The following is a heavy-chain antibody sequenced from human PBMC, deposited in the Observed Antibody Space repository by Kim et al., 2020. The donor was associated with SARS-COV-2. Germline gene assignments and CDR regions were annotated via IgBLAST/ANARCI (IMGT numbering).Heavy chain of an antibody. CDR3: ARESSSSSSFDY. J-gene: IGHJ4*02. V-gene: IGHV1-69*01. Sequence: NYAQKFQGRVTITADESTSTAYMELSSLRSEDTAVYYCARESSSSSSFDYWGQGTLVTVSS. D-gene: IGHD6-6*01.